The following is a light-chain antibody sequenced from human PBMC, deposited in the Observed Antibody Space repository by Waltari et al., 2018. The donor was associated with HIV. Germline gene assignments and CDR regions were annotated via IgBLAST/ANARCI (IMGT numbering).Light chain of an antibody. Sequence: DIVLTQSPGTLSLSPGERATLSCRASQSVDTTYLAWYQQKPGQAPRLLIYGVSSRATGIPDRFSGSGSETDFALTVSRLEPKDFAVYYCQHYAISPPMYTFGQGTKLEIK. CDR2: GVS. V-gene: IGKV3-20*01. CDR1: QSVDTTY. CDR3: QHYAISPPMYT. J-gene: IGKJ2*01.